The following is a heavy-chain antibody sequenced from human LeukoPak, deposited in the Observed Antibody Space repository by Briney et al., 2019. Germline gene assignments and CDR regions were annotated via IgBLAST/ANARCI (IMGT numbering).Heavy chain of an antibody. CDR2: IRSKPYGGTT. Sequence: GGSLRLSCAASGFTFSGNYMSWVRQAPGKGLEWVGFIRSKPYGGTTEYAASMKGRVTTTRNDSINIAYLQMNSMETEYTAEYYCTREDGRVAARPTAFDIWGQGTTVTVSS. CDR3: TREDGRVAARPTAFDI. CDR1: GFTFSGNY. J-gene: IGHJ3*02. D-gene: IGHD1-26*01. V-gene: IGHV3-49*04.